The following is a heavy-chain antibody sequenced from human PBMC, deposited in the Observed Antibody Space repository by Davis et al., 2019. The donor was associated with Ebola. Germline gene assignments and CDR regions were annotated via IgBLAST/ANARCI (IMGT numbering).Heavy chain of an antibody. D-gene: IGHD3-3*01. CDR1: GASISSYY. Sequence: SETLSLTCTVSGASISSYYWSWIRQPPGKGLEWIGYIYSSGITNYNPSLKSRATISLHTSRNQFSLKLNSVAAADTAVYYCARHDFWSGFDSWGQGTLVTVSS. CDR3: ARHDFWSGFDS. J-gene: IGHJ4*02. CDR2: IYSSGIT. V-gene: IGHV4-59*08.